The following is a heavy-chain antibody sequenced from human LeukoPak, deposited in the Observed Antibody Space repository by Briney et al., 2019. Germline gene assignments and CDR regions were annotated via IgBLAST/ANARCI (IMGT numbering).Heavy chain of an antibody. CDR3: ARAPLGIDAFDI. D-gene: IGHD7-27*01. CDR2: IYHSGST. V-gene: IGHV4-4*02. J-gene: IGHJ3*02. Sequence: SETLSLTCAVSGGSISSSNWWSWVRPPPGKGLEWIGEIYHSGSTNYNPSLKSRVTISVDKSKNQFSLKLSSVTAADTAVYYCARAPLGIDAFDIWGQGTMVTVSS. CDR1: GGSISSSNW.